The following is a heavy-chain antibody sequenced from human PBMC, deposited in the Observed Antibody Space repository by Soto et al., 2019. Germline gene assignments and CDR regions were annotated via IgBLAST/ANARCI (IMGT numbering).Heavy chain of an antibody. CDR1: GCSNSSDRYY. CDR3: ARDWGDYIRFDAFDI. J-gene: IGHJ3*02. Sequence: SETLSLTSTVSGCSNSSDRYYWSWIRQHPGKGQEWIGYIYKNGCTYYKPTLKNRVTISVDTYKNQITMNKSTVTTADTAVYYCARDWGDYIRFDAFDIWGQGTMVT. D-gene: IGHD4-17*01. CDR2: IYKNGCT. V-gene: IGHV4-31*03.